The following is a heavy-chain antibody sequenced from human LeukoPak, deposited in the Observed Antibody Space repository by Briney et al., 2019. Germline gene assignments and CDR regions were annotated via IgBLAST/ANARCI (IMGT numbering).Heavy chain of an antibody. CDR1: GFTFSNFG. D-gene: IGHD6-13*01. CDR2: VLYDGSKK. V-gene: IGHV3-30*18. Sequence: GRSLRLSCAASGFTFSNFGMRWVRQAPGKGLEWVAAVLYDGSKKFYSDSVKGRFSIYRDNSNYTLFVQMHSLRPDDTAVYYCANFDGSSQAFHLWGQGTMVTVSS. J-gene: IGHJ3*01. CDR3: ANFDGSSQAFHL.